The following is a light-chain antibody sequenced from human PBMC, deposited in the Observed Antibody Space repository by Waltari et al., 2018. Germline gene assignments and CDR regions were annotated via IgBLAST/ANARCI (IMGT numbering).Light chain of an antibody. CDR3: CSYAGSSTWV. CDR2: EVT. J-gene: IGLJ3*02. V-gene: IGLV2-23*02. CDR1: SGSYTV. Sequence: QSALTQPASVSGSPGQSITISCPDSGSYTVVSCYQQEPGKAPKLMIYEVTKRPSGVSTRFSGSKSGNTASLTISGLQGEDEADYYCCSYAGSSTWVFGGGTKVTVL.